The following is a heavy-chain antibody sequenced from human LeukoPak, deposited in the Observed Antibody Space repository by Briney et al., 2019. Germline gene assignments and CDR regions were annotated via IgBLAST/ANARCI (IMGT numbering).Heavy chain of an antibody. CDR3: ARRVVSIRPGTFDNWFAP. J-gene: IGHJ5*02. V-gene: IGHV4-59*08. D-gene: IGHD2/OR15-2a*01. CDR2: VYNIGST. CDR1: GDSINKYY. Sequence: NPSETLSLTCTVSGDSINKYYWNWIRQPPGKGLEWIGYVYNIGSTHYNPSLRNRVSISADSSKNQFSLRLRSVTAADTAVYYCARRVVSIRPGTFDNWFAPWGQGTLVTVSS.